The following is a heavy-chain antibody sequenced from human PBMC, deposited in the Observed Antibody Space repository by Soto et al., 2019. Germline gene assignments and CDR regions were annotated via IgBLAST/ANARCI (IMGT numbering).Heavy chain of an antibody. CDR1: GGSISSSSYY. J-gene: IGHJ6*02. Sequence: SETLSLTCTVSGGSISSSSYYWGWIRQPPGKGLEWIGSIYYSGSTYYNPSLKSRVTISVDTSKNQFSLKLSSVTAADTAVYYCSAVPAGGYYHYXMDGRGQGTTVPVS. CDR3: SAVPAGGYYHYXMDG. CDR2: IYYSGST. V-gene: IGHV4-39*01. D-gene: IGHD2-2*01.